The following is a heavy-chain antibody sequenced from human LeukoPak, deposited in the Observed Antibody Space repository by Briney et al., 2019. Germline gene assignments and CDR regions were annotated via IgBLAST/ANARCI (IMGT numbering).Heavy chain of an antibody. Sequence: ASVKVSCKASGYTFTSYYMHWVRQAPGQGLEWMGIINPSGGSTSYAQKFQGWVTMTRDTSISTAYMELSRLRSDDTAVYYCARAGGIAAAEKEFDYWGQGTLVTVSS. J-gene: IGHJ4*02. CDR3: ARAGGIAAAEKEFDY. D-gene: IGHD6-13*01. CDR2: INPSGGST. CDR1: GYTFTSYY. V-gene: IGHV1-46*01.